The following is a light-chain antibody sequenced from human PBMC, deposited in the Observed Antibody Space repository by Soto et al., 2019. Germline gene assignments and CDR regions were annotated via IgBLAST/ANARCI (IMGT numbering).Light chain of an antibody. V-gene: IGKV1-33*01. Sequence: DIQMTQSPSSLSAFVGDSITITCQASQDIKNYLNWYQHKPGKAPKLLIYDAFKSDTGVPSRFSGSGSWTDFTFTINNLQPEDIATYFCQQYDSLPPTFGGGTRV. CDR3: QQYDSLPPT. CDR1: QDIKNY. CDR2: DAF. J-gene: IGKJ4*01.